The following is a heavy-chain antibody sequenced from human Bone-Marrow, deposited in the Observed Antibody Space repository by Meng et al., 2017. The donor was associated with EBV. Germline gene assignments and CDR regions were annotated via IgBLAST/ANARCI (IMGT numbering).Heavy chain of an antibody. V-gene: IGHV4-61*01. CDR2: IYYSGST. CDR3: ARDNVDTAMVPH. J-gene: IGHJ4*02. CDR1: GGPVSSGSYY. D-gene: IGHD5-18*01. Sequence: QVPPPESGPGLGKPSGTLSLTCTGSGGPVSSGSYYWSWIRQPPGKGLEWIGYIYYSGSTNYNPSLKSRVTISVDTSKNQFSLKLSSVTAADTAVHYCARDNVDTAMVPHWGQGTLVTVSS.